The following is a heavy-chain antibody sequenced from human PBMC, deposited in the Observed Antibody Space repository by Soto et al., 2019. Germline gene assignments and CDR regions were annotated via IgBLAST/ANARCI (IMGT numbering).Heavy chain of an antibody. V-gene: IGHV4-34*01. CDR3: ARGRITGAATMSY. CDR2: INHSGST. J-gene: IGHJ4*02. Sequence: QVQLQQWGAGLLKPSETLSLTCAVYGGSFSNYYWSWIRQPPGKGLEWIGEINHSGSTNYNPSLKGRVTISVDTSKNQSSLKLRSVTAADTAVYYCARGRITGAATMSYWGQGTLVTVSS. CDR1: GGSFSNYY. D-gene: IGHD1-20*01.